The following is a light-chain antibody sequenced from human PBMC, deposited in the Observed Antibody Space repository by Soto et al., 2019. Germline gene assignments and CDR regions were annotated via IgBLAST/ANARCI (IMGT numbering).Light chain of an antibody. V-gene: IGKV1-39*01. CDR1: QSISSY. Sequence: DIQMTQSPSSLSASVGDRVTITCRASQSISSYLNWYQQKPGKAPKLLIYAASSLQSGVPSRFSGSASGTDFTLTISSLQPEDFATYYCQHSYSTPPSFGQGTKLEIK. CDR2: AAS. CDR3: QHSYSTPPS. J-gene: IGKJ2*01.